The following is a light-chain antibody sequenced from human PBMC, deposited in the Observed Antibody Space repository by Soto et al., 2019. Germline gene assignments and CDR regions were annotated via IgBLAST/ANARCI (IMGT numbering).Light chain of an antibody. CDR3: ISYIPSTTPHWV. CDR1: NTDVVGYDR. Sequence: QSVLTQPASVSGSPGQSITISCIGTNTDVVGYDRVSWYQHHPGKAPKMLIFEVYNRPSGISDRFSGSKSGDTASLTISGLQAEDEADYYCISYIPSTTPHWVFGGGTKLTVL. J-gene: IGLJ3*02. CDR2: EVY. V-gene: IGLV2-14*01.